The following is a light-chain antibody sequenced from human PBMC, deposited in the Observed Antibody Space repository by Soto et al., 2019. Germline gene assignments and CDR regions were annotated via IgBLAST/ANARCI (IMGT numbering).Light chain of an antibody. CDR1: SGHSSYA. J-gene: IGLJ2*01. CDR2: LNNDGSH. CDR3: QTWGNGIFVV. V-gene: IGLV4-69*01. Sequence: QLVLTQSPSASASLGASVKLTCTLSSGHSSYAIAWHQQQPEKGPRYLMKLNNDGSHSKGDGIPDRFSGSSSGAERYLTISSLQSEDEADYYCQTWGNGIFVVFGGGTKLTVL.